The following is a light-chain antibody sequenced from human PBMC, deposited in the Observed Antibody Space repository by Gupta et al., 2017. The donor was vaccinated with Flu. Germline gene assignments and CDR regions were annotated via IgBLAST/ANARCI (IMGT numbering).Light chain of an antibody. CDR3: CSDAGSYTFEV. V-gene: IGLV2-11*01. Sequence: TICCTGTSSDVGGYNYVCWYQQHAGEAPKLMIYDVSKRPSGVPDCFSGTKCGNTASMTIAGHQEEDEADYYCCSDAGSYTFEVFGTGTKVTVL. CDR2: DVS. J-gene: IGLJ1*01. CDR1: SSDVGGYNY.